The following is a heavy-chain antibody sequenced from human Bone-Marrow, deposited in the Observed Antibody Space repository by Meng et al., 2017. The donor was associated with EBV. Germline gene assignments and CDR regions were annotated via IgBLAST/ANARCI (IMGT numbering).Heavy chain of an antibody. D-gene: IGHD4-17*01. V-gene: IGHV4-30-2*01. CDR1: GGSISSGGYS. J-gene: IGHJ5*02. CDR2: IYHSGST. CDR3: ARGDYGDYRWFDP. Sequence: QLQLQESGSGLVKPSQTLSLTGAVSGGSISSGGYSWSWIRQPPGKGLEWIGYIYHSGSTYYNPSLKSRVTISVDRSKNQFSLKLSSVTAADTAVYYCARGDYGDYRWFDPWGQGTLVTVSS.